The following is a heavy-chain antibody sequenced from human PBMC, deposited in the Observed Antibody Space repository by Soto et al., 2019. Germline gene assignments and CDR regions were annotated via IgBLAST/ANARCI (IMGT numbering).Heavy chain of an antibody. Sequence: GSLRLSCAASGFTFGSFAMSWVRQAQGKGLEWVSAISGSGGSTYYADSVKGRFTISRDNSKNTLYLQMNSLRAEDTAVYYCAKDRISSWYYYYGMDVWGQGTTVTVSS. V-gene: IGHV3-23*01. CDR3: AKDRISSWYYYYGMDV. CDR1: GFTFGSFA. J-gene: IGHJ6*02. CDR2: ISGSGGST. D-gene: IGHD6-13*01.